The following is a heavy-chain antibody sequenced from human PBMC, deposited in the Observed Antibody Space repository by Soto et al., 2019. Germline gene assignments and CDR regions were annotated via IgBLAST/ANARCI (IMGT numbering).Heavy chain of an antibody. Sequence: EVQVLESGGDLVQPGGSLRLSCAASGFTFSNYAMNWVRQAPGKGPEWVSGISAGRSTYYADSVKGRVTISRDNSKSTLFLQMDSLRAEDTALYYCTKVRGDPVWGEGTTVTVSS. CDR2: ISAGRST. CDR1: GFTFSNYA. J-gene: IGHJ6*04. V-gene: IGHV3-23*01. CDR3: TKVRGDPV. D-gene: IGHD4-17*01.